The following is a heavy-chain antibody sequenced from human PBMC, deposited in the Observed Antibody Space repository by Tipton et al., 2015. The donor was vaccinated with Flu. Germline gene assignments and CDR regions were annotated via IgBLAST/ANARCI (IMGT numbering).Heavy chain of an antibody. CDR1: GGSISSCY. J-gene: IGHJ6*02. D-gene: IGHD6-13*01. Sequence: LRLSCTVSGGSISSCYWSWIRQPAGKGLEWIGRIYTSGSTNYNPSLKSRVTMSVDTSKNQFSLKLRSVTAADTAVYYCAREGSSWYRHWYYGMDVWGQGTTVTVSS. CDR3: AREGSSWYRHWYYGMDV. CDR2: IYTSGST. V-gene: IGHV4-4*07.